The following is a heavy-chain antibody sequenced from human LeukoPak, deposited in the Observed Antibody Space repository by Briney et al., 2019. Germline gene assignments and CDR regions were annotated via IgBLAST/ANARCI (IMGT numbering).Heavy chain of an antibody. CDR1: GFTFSSYS. CDR3: ARDRRGDGYVRPPNAPNDY. CDR2: ISSSSSYI. V-gene: IGHV3-21*01. D-gene: IGHD5-18*01. Sequence: GGSLRLSCAASGFTFSSYSMNWVRQAPGKGLEWVSSISSSSSYIYYADSVKGRFTISRDNAKNSLYLQMNSLRAEDTAVYYCARDRRGDGYVRPPNAPNDYWGQGTLVTVSS. J-gene: IGHJ4*02.